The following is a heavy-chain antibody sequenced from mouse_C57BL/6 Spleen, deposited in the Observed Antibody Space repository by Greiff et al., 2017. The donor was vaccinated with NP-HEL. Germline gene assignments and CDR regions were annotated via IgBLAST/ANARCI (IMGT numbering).Heavy chain of an antibody. J-gene: IGHJ3*01. D-gene: IGHD3-2*02. CDR1: GYTFTSYW. CDR3: ASPDSSGYWFAY. V-gene: IGHV1-53*01. CDR2: INPSNGGT. Sequence: QVQLQQPGTELVKPGASVKLSCKASGYTFTSYWMHWVKQGPGQGLEWIGNINPSNGGTNYNEKFKSKATLTVDKSSSTAYMQLSSLTSEDSAVYYCASPDSSGYWFAYWGQGTLVTVSA.